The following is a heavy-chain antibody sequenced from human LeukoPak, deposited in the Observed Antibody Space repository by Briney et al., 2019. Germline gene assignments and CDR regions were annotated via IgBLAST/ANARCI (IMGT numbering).Heavy chain of an antibody. CDR3: VRGHSSGWFPKYYYYGMDV. D-gene: IGHD6-19*01. CDR2: IYYSGST. CDR1: GGSISSYY. J-gene: IGHJ6*02. Sequence: SETLSLTCTVSGGSISSYYWSWIRQPPGKGLEWIGYIYYSGSTNYNPSLKSRVTISVDTSKNQFSLKLSSVTAADTAVYYCVRGHSSGWFPKYYYYGMDVWGQGTTVTVSS. V-gene: IGHV4-59*01.